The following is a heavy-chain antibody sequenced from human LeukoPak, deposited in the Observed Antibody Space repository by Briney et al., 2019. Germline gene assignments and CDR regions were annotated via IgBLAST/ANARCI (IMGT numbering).Heavy chain of an antibody. CDR1: GFTFSSYR. CDR2: ISSSSSTI. CDR3: ARARGWELRGIYFDY. V-gene: IGHV3-48*04. D-gene: IGHD1-26*01. J-gene: IGHJ4*02. Sequence: PGGSLRLSCAASGFTFSSYRMNWVRQAPGKGLEWVSYISSSSSTIYYADSVKGRFTISRDNAKNSLYLQMNSLRAEDTAVYYCARARGWELRGIYFDYWGQGTLVTVSS.